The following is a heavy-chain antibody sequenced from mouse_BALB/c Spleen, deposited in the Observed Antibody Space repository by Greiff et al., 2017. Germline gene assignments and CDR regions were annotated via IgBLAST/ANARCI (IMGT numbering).Heavy chain of an antibody. CDR1: GYAFTNYL. CDR2: INPGSGGT. V-gene: IGHV1-54*01. J-gene: IGHJ4*01. CDR3: ARWGSSYAMDY. D-gene: IGHD1-1*01. Sequence: QVQLQQSGAELVRPGTSVKVSCKASGYAFTNYLIEWVKQRPGQGLEWIGVINPGSGGTNYNEKFKGNATLTADKSSSTAYMQLSSLTSDDSAVYFCARWGSSYAMDYWGQGTSVTVSS.